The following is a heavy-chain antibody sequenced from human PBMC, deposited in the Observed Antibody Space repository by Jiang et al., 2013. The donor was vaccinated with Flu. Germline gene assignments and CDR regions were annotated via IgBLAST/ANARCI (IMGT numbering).Heavy chain of an antibody. J-gene: IGHJ4*02. D-gene: IGHD3-22*01. V-gene: IGHV3-30*04. CDR2: ISYDGSNK. Sequence: SGGGVVQPGRSLRLSCAASGFTFSSYAMHWVRQAPGKGLEWVAVISYDGSNKYYADSVKGRFTISRDNSKNTLYLQMNSLRAEDTAVYYCARNYYDSSGQFDYWGQGTLVTVSS. CDR1: GFTFSSYA. CDR3: ARNYYDSSGQFDY.